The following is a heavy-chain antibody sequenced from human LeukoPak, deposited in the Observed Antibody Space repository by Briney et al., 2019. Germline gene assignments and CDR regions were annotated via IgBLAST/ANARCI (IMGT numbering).Heavy chain of an antibody. D-gene: IGHD3-10*01. Sequence: GRSLRLSCTATGFTFGDYAMSWFRQAPGKGLEWVGFIRSKAYGGTTEYAASVKGRFTISRDDSKSIAYLQMNSLKTEDTAVYYCTRRRRFGSVDYWGQGTLVTVSS. J-gene: IGHJ4*02. CDR2: IRSKAYGGTT. CDR3: TRRRRFGSVDY. CDR1: GFTFGDYA. V-gene: IGHV3-49*03.